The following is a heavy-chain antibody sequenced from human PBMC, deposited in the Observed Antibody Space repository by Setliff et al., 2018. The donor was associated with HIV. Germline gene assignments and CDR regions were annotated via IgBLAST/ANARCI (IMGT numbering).Heavy chain of an antibody. CDR3: ARDPRPKFWSGNSPFDY. J-gene: IGHJ4*02. CDR1: GFTFHDFS. Sequence: GGSLRLSCAASGFTFHDFSMHWVRQAPGKGLEWVSLINKDGHQTLYADSVRGRFTISRDNAKNSLYRQMNSLRAEDTAVYYCARDPRPKFWSGNSPFDYWGQGTRVTVSS. CDR2: INKDGHQT. D-gene: IGHD3-3*01. V-gene: IGHV3-43*01.